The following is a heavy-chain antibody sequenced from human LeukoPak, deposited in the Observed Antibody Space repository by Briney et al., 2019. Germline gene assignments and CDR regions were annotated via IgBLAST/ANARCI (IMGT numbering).Heavy chain of an antibody. CDR3: ARGGDGYNSDY. Sequence: SETLSLTCTVSGGSISSHYWSWIRQPPGKGLEWIGYIYYSGSTNYNPSLKSRVTISVDMSKNQFSLKLSSVTAADTAVYYCARGGDGYNSDYWGQGTLVTVSS. CDR1: GGSISSHY. D-gene: IGHD5-24*01. V-gene: IGHV4-59*11. J-gene: IGHJ4*02. CDR2: IYYSGST.